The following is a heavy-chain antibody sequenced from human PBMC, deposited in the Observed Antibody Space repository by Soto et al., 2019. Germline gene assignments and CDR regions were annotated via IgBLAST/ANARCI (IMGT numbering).Heavy chain of an antibody. V-gene: IGHV3-48*03. D-gene: IGHD6-13*01. J-gene: IGHJ4*02. Sequence: GGSLRLSCAASGFSFSNYEMNWVRQAPGKGLEWVAYISSGGDTIHYADSVRGRFTVSRDNARNSLSLQMNTLGVEDTALYYCARDRAAGGYWGQGTLVTVSS. CDR2: ISSGGDTI. CDR3: ARDRAAGGY. CDR1: GFSFSNYE.